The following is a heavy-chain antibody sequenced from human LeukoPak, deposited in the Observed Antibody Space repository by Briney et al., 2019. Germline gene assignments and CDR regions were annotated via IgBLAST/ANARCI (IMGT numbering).Heavy chain of an antibody. CDR3: ATGHDYGDWRRTTEWGQN. CDR2: IKQDGSEK. D-gene: IGHD4-17*01. J-gene: IGHJ4*02. CDR1: GFTFSSYW. V-gene: IGHV3-7*01. Sequence: GGSLRLSCAASGFTFSSYWMSWVRQAPGRGLEWVANIKQDGSEKYYVDSVKGRFTISRDNAKNSLYLQMNSLRAEDTAVYYCATGHDYGDWRRTTEWGQNWGQGTLVTVSS.